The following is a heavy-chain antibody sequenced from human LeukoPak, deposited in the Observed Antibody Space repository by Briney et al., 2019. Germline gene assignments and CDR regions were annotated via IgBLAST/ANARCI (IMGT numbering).Heavy chain of an antibody. CDR1: GGSISSGSYY. CDR2: IYTSGST. D-gene: IGHD3-22*01. Sequence: SETLSLTCTVSGGSISSGSYYWSWIRQPAGKGLEWIGRIYTSGSTNYNPSLKSRVTISVDTSKNQFSLKLSSVTAADTAVYYCARETILLYYYDSSGIDYWGQGTLVTVSS. CDR3: ARETILLYYYDSSGIDY. V-gene: IGHV4-61*02. J-gene: IGHJ4*02.